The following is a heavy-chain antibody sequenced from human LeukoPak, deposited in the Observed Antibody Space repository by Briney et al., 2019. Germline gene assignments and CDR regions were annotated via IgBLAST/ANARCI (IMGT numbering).Heavy chain of an antibody. Sequence: GGSLRLSCTASGFTFGDYAVIWFRQAPGKGLEWVGFIRSTPYGGTTEYAASVKGRFTISRDDSKRIAYLQMNSLKIEDTAVYYCSREGVPDWKIDFWGQGTLVTVSS. CDR3: SREGVPDWKIDF. CDR2: IRSTPYGGTT. J-gene: IGHJ4*02. CDR1: GFTFGDYA. V-gene: IGHV3-49*03. D-gene: IGHD1-1*01.